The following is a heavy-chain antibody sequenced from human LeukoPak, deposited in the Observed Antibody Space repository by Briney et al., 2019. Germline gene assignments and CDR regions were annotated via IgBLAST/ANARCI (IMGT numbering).Heavy chain of an antibody. CDR1: GGSISSYY. Sequence: PSETLFLTCTVSGGSISSYYWSWIRQPPGKGLEWIGYIYYSGSTNYNPSLKSRVTISVDTSKNQFSLKLSSVTAADTAVYYCARGLGYCSSTSCLRGVYYYGMDVWGQGTTVTVSS. CDR3: ARGLGYCSSTSCLRGVYYYGMDV. D-gene: IGHD2-2*01. CDR2: IYYSGST. J-gene: IGHJ6*02. V-gene: IGHV4-59*01.